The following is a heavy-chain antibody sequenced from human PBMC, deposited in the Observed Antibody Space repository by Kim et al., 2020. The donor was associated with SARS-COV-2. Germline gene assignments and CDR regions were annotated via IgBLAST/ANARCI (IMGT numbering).Heavy chain of an antibody. Sequence: NYAQKFQGRVTIPADESTSTAYMELSSLRSEDTAVYYCAREGGPHDAFDIWGQGTMVTVSS. J-gene: IGHJ3*02. D-gene: IGHD3-16*01. CDR3: AREGGPHDAFDI. V-gene: IGHV1-69*01.